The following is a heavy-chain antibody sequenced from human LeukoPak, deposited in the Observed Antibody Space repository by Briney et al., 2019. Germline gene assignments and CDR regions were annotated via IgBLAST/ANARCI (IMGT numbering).Heavy chain of an antibody. CDR2: IYTSGTT. V-gene: IGHV4-4*07. CDR3: AREDADSDGWLVGWLDP. D-gene: IGHD6-19*01. Sequence: SETLSLTCSVSGGSISSNYWSWIRQPAGKGLEWIGRIYTSGTTHYNPSLNSRVTMSVDTSKNQFSLKLSSVTAAGTDVYYCAREDADSDGWLVGWLDPWGHGTLVTVSS. CDR1: GGSISSNY. J-gene: IGHJ5*02.